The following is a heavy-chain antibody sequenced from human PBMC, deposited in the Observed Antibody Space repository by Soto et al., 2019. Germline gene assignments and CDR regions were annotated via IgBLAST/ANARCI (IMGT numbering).Heavy chain of an antibody. V-gene: IGHV3-74*01. Sequence: EVQLVESGGGLVQPGGSLRLSCAASGFTFSSFWMHWVRQAPGKGLVWVSRINSDGSTTSYADSVKGRFTISRDNHKNTLYLQMNSLRAEDTAVYYCARIPPGWGGEQLVLDYWGQGTLVTVSS. CDR3: ARIPPGWGGEQLVLDY. CDR2: INSDGSTT. D-gene: IGHD6-13*01. J-gene: IGHJ4*02. CDR1: GFTFSSFW.